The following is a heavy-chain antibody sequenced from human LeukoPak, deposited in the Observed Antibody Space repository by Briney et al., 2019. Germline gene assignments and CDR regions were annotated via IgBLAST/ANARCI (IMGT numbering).Heavy chain of an antibody. CDR3: AKGLRSDF. V-gene: IGHV1-8*01. Sequence: REASVKVSCKASGYTFNHYDVHWVRQAPGQGLEWMGWMNPKSGTRVYAQKFQGRVTMTSDSYINTAYMELTSLTSDDTAVYYCAKGLRSDFWGQGTLVIVSS. D-gene: IGHD3-16*02. CDR2: MNPKSGTR. J-gene: IGHJ4*02. CDR1: GYTFNHYD.